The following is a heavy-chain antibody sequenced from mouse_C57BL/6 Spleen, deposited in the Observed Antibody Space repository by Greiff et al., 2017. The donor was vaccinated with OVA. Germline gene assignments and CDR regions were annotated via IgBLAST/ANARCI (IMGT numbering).Heavy chain of an antibody. Sequence: PGAELVKPGASVKLSCKASGYTFTSYWMQWVKQRPGQGLEWIGEIDPSDSYTNYNQKFKGKATLTVDTSSSTAYMQLSSLTSEDSAVYYCARGEDLFAYWGQGTLVTVSA. CDR2: IDPSDSYT. V-gene: IGHV1-50*01. J-gene: IGHJ3*01. CDR3: ARGEDLFAY. D-gene: IGHD5-1*01. CDR1: GYTFTSYW.